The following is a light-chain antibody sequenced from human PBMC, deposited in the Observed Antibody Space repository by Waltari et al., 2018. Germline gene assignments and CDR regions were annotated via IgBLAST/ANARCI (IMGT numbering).Light chain of an antibody. J-gene: IGKJ1*01. Sequence: EIVLTQSPGTLSLSPGESATLSCRASQSVTSSHLAWYQQKPGQAPRLLIYGASSRATAIPDRFSGSGSGTDFTLIISRLEAEDFAVYYCQQYGSSPRTFGQGTKVEIK. CDR2: GAS. CDR3: QQYGSSPRT. V-gene: IGKV3-20*01. CDR1: QSVTSSH.